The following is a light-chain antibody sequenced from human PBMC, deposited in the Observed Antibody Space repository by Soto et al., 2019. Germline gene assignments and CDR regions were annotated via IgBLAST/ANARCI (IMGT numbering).Light chain of an antibody. CDR2: KAS. V-gene: IGKV1-5*03. CDR1: QSVGSW. J-gene: IGKJ2*01. CDR3: HQYNTYHT. Sequence: DIPMTQSPSTLSASIGDRVTITCRASQSVGSWLAWYQQKPGKAPNLLIYKASTLETGVPSRFSGSGSGTEFTLTISSLQPDDFATYYCHQYNTYHTFGQGTKVEIK.